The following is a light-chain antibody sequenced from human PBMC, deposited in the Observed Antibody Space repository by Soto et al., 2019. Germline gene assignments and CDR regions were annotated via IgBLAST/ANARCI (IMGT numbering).Light chain of an antibody. CDR3: LLSYSGARLVV. V-gene: IGLV7-46*01. CDR2: DTS. CDR1: TGAVTSGHY. J-gene: IGLJ2*01. Sequence: QAVVTQEPSLTVSPGGPVTLTCGSSTGAVTSGHYPYWFQQKPGQAPRTLIYDTSNKHSWTPARFSGSLLGVKAALTLSGAQPEDEAEYYCLLSYSGARLVVFGGGTKLTVL.